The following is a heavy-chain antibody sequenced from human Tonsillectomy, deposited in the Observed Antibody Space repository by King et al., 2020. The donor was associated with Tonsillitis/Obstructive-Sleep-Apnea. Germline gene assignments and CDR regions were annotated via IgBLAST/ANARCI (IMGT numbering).Heavy chain of an antibody. CDR3: ARLVVVVVAATQSGFDL. CDR2: ISSSGSTI. CDR1: GFTFSSYE. D-gene: IGHD2-15*01. V-gene: IGHV3-48*03. J-gene: IGHJ3*01. Sequence: VQLVESGGGLVQPGGSLRLSCAASGFTFSSYEMNWVRQAPGKGLEWVSYISSSGSTIYYADSVKGRFTISRDNAKNSLYLQMNSLRAEDTAVYYCARLVVVVVAATQSGFDLWGQGTMVTVSS.